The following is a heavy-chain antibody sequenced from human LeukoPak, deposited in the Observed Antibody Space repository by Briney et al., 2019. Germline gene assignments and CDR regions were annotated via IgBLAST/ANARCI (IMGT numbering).Heavy chain of an antibody. D-gene: IGHD2-15*01. CDR1: GFTFSDYY. Sequence: AGGSLRLSCAASGFTFSDYYMSWIRQAPGKGLEWVSSISSSSSYIYYADSVKGRFTISRDNAKNSLYLQMNSLRAEDTAVYYCARAGGSYYYMDVWGKGTTVTVSS. J-gene: IGHJ6*03. V-gene: IGHV3-11*06. CDR2: ISSSSSYI. CDR3: ARAGGSYYYMDV.